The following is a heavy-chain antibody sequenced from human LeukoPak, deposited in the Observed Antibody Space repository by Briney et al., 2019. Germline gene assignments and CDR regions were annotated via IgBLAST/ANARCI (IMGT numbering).Heavy chain of an antibody. Sequence: GGSLRLSCAASGFTFNSYWMSWVRQAPGKGLEWVSFIYSAGSTHYSDSVKGRFTISIDNSKNTLYLQMNSLRAEDTAVYYCARDLDHYYGSGSYPGYYYMDVWGKGTTVTISS. V-gene: IGHV3-53*01. CDR1: GFTFNSYW. J-gene: IGHJ6*03. CDR2: IYSAGST. D-gene: IGHD3-10*01. CDR3: ARDLDHYYGSGSYPGYYYMDV.